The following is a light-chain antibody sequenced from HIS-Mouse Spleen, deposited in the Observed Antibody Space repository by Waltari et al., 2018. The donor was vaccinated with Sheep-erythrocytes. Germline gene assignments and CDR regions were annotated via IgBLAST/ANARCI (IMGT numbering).Light chain of an antibody. CDR1: SSDVGCYNY. Sequence: QSALTQPRSVSGSPGQSVTISCTATSSDVGCYNYVSWYQQHPGKAPKLTIYDFSKRTSGVPVRFAGSKSGNPASLSISGLQAEDEADYYCCSYAGSYTYVFGTGTKVTVL. J-gene: IGLJ1*01. CDR3: CSYAGSYTYV. V-gene: IGLV2-11*01. CDR2: DFS.